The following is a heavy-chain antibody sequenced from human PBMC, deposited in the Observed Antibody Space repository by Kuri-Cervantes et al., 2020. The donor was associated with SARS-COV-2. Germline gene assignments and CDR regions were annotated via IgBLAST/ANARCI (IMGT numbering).Heavy chain of an antibody. J-gene: IGHJ3*02. V-gene: IGHV3-13*01. D-gene: IGHD3-22*01. CDR1: GFTFSSYD. Sequence: LSLTCAASGFTFSSYDMHWVRQATGKGLEWVSAIGTAGDTYYPGSVKGRFTISRENAKNSLYLQMNSLRAGDTAVYYCARTVYYRFAFDIWGQGTMVTVSS. CDR2: IGTAGDT. CDR3: ARTVYYRFAFDI.